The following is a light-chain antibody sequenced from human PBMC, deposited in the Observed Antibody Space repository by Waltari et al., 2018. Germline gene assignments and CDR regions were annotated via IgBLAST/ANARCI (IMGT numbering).Light chain of an antibody. CDR1: TSNIGNYY. CDR3: ATWDNSLTDVV. V-gene: IGLV1-51*01. CDR2: DND. Sequence: QSVLTQPPSVSAAPGQKVTISCSGGTSNIGNYYVSWYQHLPGAAPKLLIYDNDKRPSGIPYRFSASRSGKSATLGITGLQIGDEADYYCATWDNSLTDVVFGGGTKLTVL. J-gene: IGLJ2*01.